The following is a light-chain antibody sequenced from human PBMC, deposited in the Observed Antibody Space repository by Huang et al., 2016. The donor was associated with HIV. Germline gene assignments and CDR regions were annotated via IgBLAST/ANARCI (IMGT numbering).Light chain of an antibody. CDR2: DAS. J-gene: IGKJ4*01. Sequence: EIVLTQSPATLSLSPGERATLSCGASQSVRSSFLAWYQQKPGLAPRLLIYDASSRATGIPDRFSGSGSGTDFVLTINRLEPEDFAVYYCQQYGTSPLTFGGGTKVEIK. V-gene: IGKV3D-20*01. CDR3: QQYGTSPLT. CDR1: QSVRSSF.